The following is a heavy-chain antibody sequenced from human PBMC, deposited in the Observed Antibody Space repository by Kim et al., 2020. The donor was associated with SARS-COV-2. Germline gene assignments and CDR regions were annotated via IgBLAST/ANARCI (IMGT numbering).Heavy chain of an antibody. Sequence: SETLSLTCTLSGDSVNSGYFYWSFIRQPPGKGLEWIGYISYSGGTNYNPSLESRVTISVDTSKNQFSLNLRSVTAADTSISYCARVGFGVGGDRSRYY. J-gene: IGHJ6*01. D-gene: IGHD3-3*01. V-gene: IGHV4-61*01. CDR3: ARVGFGVGGDRSRYY. CDR2: ISYSGGT. CDR1: GDSVNSGYFY.